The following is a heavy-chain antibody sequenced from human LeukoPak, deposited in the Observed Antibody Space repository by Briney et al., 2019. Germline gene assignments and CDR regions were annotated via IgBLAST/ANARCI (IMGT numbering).Heavy chain of an antibody. CDR3: ASGGIVVVVAAPLNY. V-gene: IGHV1-2*02. D-gene: IGHD2-15*01. Sequence: ASVKVSCKASGYTFTGYYMHWVRQAPGQGLEWMGWINPNSGGTNYAQKFQGRVTMTRDTSISTAYMELSRLRSDDTAVYYCASGGIVVVVAAPLNYWGQGTLVTVSS. J-gene: IGHJ4*02. CDR1: GYTFTGYY. CDR2: INPNSGGT.